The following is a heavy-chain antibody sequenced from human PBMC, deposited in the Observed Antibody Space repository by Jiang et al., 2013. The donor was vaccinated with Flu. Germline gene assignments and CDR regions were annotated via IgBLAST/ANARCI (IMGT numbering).Heavy chain of an antibody. Sequence: VQLLESGGGLVQPGGSLRLSCAASGFTFSSYAMSWVRQAPGKGLEWVSAISGSGGSTYYADSVKGRFTISRDNSKNTLYLQMNSLRAEDTAVYYCAKVRAVAGRPIDAFDIWGQGTMVTVSS. CDR3: AKVRAVAGRPIDAFDI. J-gene: IGHJ3*02. D-gene: IGHD6-19*01. CDR2: ISGSGGST. CDR1: GFTFSSYA. V-gene: IGHV3-23*01.